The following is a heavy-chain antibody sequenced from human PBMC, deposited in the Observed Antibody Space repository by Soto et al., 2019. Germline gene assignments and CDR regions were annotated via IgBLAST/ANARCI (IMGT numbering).Heavy chain of an antibody. CDR2: ISYDGSNK. CDR3: AKDLTKSPEDHRNYYGMDV. J-gene: IGHJ6*02. D-gene: IGHD2-8*01. CDR1: GFTFSSYG. V-gene: IGHV3-30*18. Sequence: PVGSLRLSCAASGFTFSSYGMHWVRQAPGKGLEWVAVISYDGSNKYYADSVKGRFTISRDNSKNTLYLQMNSLRAEDTAVYYCAKDLTKSPEDHRNYYGMDVWGQGTTVTVSS.